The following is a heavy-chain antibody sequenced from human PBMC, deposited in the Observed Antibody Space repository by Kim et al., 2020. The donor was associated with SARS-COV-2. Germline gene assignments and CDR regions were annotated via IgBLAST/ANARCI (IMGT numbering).Heavy chain of an antibody. J-gene: IGHJ4*02. CDR3: ARVDGYSIIADY. CDR2: IYYSGST. D-gene: IGHD6-13*01. Sequence: SETLSLTCTVSGGSISSYYWSWIRQPPGKGLEWIGYIYYSGSTNYNPSLKSRVTISVDTSKNQFSLKLSSVTAADTAVYYCARVDGYSIIADYWGQGTLVTVSS. V-gene: IGHV4-59*01. CDR1: GGSISSYY.